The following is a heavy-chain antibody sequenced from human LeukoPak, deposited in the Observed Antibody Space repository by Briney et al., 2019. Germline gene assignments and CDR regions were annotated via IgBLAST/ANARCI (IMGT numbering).Heavy chain of an antibody. Sequence: SETLSLTCAVYGGSFSGYYWSWIRQPPGKGLEWIGEINHSGSTNYNPSLKSRVTISVDTSKNQFSLKLSSVTAADTAVYYCARREAATFDYWGQGTLVTVSS. V-gene: IGHV4-34*01. CDR3: ARREAATFDY. D-gene: IGHD2-15*01. J-gene: IGHJ4*02. CDR2: INHSGST. CDR1: GGSFSGYY.